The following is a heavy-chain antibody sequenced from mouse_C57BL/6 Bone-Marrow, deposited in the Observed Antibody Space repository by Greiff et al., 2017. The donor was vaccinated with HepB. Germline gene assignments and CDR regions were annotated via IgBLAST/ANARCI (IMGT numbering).Heavy chain of an antibody. J-gene: IGHJ2*01. CDR3: TGLRHYFDY. V-gene: IGHV6-3*01. Sequence: DVKLVESGGGLVQPGGSMKLSCVASGFTFSNYWMNWVRQSPEKGLEWVAQIRLKSDNYATHYAESVKGRFTISRDDSKSSVYLQMNNLRAEDTGIYYCTGLRHYFDYWGQGTTLTVSS. D-gene: IGHD1-2*01. CDR2: IRLKSDNYAT. CDR1: GFTFSNYW.